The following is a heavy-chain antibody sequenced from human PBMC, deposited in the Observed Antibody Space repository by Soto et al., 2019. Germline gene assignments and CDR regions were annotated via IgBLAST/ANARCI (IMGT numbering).Heavy chain of an antibody. CDR1: GGSISSNTYH. CDR2: IFSNGST. J-gene: IGHJ2*01. Sequence: QPQLQESGPGLVKPSETLSLTCTVSGGSISSNTYHWGLIRQPPRKGLEWIGTIFSNGSTYYNPSLKSRVTMSVDTSTNQFSLKLSSVTAADTAVYYCARQVLRWFFDLWGRGTLVTVSS. V-gene: IGHV4-39*01. CDR3: ARQVLRWFFDL. D-gene: IGHD1-20*01.